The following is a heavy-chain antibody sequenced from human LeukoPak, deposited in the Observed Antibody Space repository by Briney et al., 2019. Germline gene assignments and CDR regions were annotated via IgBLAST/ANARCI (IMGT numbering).Heavy chain of an antibody. CDR1: GFTFSSYS. CDR3: AKDGQLVRYAYRFDP. D-gene: IGHD6-13*01. Sequence: PGGSLRLSCAASGFTFSSYSMNWVRQAPGKGLEWVSSISSSSSYIYYADSVKGRFTISRDNAKNSLYLQMNSLRAEDTAVYYCAKDGQLVRYAYRFDPWGQGTLVTVSS. J-gene: IGHJ5*02. CDR2: ISSSSSYI. V-gene: IGHV3-21*01.